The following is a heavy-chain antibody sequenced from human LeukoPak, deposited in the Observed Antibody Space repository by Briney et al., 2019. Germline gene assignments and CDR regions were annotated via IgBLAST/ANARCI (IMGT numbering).Heavy chain of an antibody. D-gene: IGHD3-22*01. CDR2: FYPGDSDT. J-gene: IGHJ4*02. V-gene: IGHV5-51*07. CDR1: GYSFTSYW. CDR3: ARRAYYDSSGYYYYFDY. Sequence: GASLKISCKGSGYSFTSYWIGWVHQIPGKRLELMGIFYPGDSDTRYSPSFQGQVTISADKSNSTAYLQWSSLKASDAAMYYCARRAYYDSSGYYYYFDYWGQGTLVTVSS.